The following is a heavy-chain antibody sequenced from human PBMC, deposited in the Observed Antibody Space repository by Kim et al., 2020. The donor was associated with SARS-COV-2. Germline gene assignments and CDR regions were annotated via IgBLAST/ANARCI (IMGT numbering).Heavy chain of an antibody. Sequence: GGSLRLSCAASGFTFSSYSMNWVRQAPGKGLEWVSSISSSSSYIYYADSVKGRFTISRDNAKNSLYLQMNSLRAEDTAVYYCARGPIYGGNSGEGYYYYGMDVWGQGTTVTVSS. CDR1: GFTFSSYS. CDR2: ISSSSSYI. J-gene: IGHJ6*02. D-gene: IGHD4-17*01. CDR3: ARGPIYGGNSGEGYYYYGMDV. V-gene: IGHV3-21*01.